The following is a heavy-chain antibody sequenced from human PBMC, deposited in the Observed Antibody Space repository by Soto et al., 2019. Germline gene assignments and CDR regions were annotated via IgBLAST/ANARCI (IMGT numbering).Heavy chain of an antibody. V-gene: IGHV3-48*02. CDR2: ITSTGSAI. D-gene: IGHD2-2*02. Sequence: PGGSLRLSCASSGFTFSIYNMNLVRQAPGKGLEWVSYITSTGSAIFYADSVKGRFTVSRDNAKNSLFLQMDSLRDDDTAVYFCARDHIPSDGAKDYWGQGTLVTVSS. CDR3: ARDHIPSDGAKDY. CDR1: GFTFSIYN. J-gene: IGHJ4*02.